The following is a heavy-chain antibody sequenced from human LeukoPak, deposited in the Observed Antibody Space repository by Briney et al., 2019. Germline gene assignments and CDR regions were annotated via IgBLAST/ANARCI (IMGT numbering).Heavy chain of an antibody. D-gene: IGHD6-13*01. CDR3: ARVAAAAGNNWFDP. V-gene: IGHV4-59*12. CDR1: GGSISSYY. Sequence: SETLSLTCTVSGGSISSYYWSWIRQPAGKGLEWIAYIHDSGSTYYNPSLKSRVSISVDTSKNQFSVKLNSVTAADTAVYYCARVAAAAGNNWFDPWGQGTLVTVSS. CDR2: IHDSGST. J-gene: IGHJ5*02.